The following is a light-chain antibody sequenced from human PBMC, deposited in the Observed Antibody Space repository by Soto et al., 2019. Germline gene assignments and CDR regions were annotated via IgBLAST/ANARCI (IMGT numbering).Light chain of an antibody. CDR2: DAS. V-gene: IGKV1D-13*01. CDR1: QGISSA. CDR3: QQFNNYFFT. J-gene: IGKJ3*01. Sequence: AIQLTQSPSSLSASVGDRVTITCRASQGISSALAWYQQKPGKAPKLLIYDASSLESGVPSRFSGSGSGTDFTLTISRLQPEDFATYYCQQFNNYFFTFGPGTKVDIK.